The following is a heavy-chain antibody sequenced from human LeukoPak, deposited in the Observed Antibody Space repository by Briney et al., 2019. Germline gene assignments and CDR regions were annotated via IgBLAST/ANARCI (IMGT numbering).Heavy chain of an antibody. CDR2: ISYDGSNK. Sequence: GGSLRLSCAASGFTFSSYGIHWVRQAPGKGLEWVAVISYDGSNKYYADSVKGRFTISRDNSKNTLYLQMNSLRAEDTAVYYCAKDLMNYXXXXXXPAFD. CDR1: GFTFSSYG. CDR3: AKDLMNYXXXXXXPAFD. J-gene: IGHJ3*01. D-gene: IGHD3-10*01. V-gene: IGHV3-30*18.